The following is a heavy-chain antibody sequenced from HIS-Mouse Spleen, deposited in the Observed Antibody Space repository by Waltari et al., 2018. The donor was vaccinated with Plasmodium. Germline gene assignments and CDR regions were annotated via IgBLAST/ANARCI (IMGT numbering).Heavy chain of an antibody. CDR1: GFTFSRYA. J-gene: IGHJ4*02. CDR2: IRGGGGST. CDR3: AKSSKGTGDLWDY. V-gene: IGHV3-23*01. D-gene: IGHD7-27*01. Sequence: EVQLLESGGGLVQPGGSLRLSCAASGFTFSRYALSWVRRAPGGGWEWGSAIRGGGGSTDYAASVKGRFTISRENSKTTLYLQMNSLRAEDTAVYYCAKSSKGTGDLWDYWGQGTLVTVSS.